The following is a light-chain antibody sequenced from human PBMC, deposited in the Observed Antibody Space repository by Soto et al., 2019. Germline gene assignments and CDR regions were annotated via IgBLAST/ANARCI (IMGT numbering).Light chain of an antibody. CDR1: QSVSSY. V-gene: IGKV1-39*01. CDR3: QQSYSTPLT. J-gene: IGKJ4*02. Sequence: DIEMTQSPSSLSASVGDRVTITCRASQSVSSYLAWYQQKPGKAPKLLIYAASSLHTGVPARFSGSGSGTDFTLTISSLQSEDFAAYYCQQSYSTPLTFGGGTKVEIK. CDR2: AAS.